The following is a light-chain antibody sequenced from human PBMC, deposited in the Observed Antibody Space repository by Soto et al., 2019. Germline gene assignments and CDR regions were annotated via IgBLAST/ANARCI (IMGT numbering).Light chain of an antibody. CDR3: QQYSRAPLT. J-gene: IGKJ1*01. V-gene: IGKV3-20*01. Sequence: EIVLTHSPGTLSLSPGERATLSCRASQSIDNNYLAWYLQKPGQAPRLVIYGASTRATDIPDRFSASGSGTDFTLTISRLEPEDFAVYYCQQYSRAPLTFGQGTKVDIK. CDR1: QSIDNNY. CDR2: GAS.